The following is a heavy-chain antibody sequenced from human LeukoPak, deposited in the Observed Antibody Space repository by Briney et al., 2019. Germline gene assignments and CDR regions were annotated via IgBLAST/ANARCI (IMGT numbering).Heavy chain of an antibody. CDR2: ISYDGRNK. Sequence: PGGSLRLSCAASGLTFSSYAMHWVRQAPGKGLEWVAVISYDGRNKYYADSVKGRFTISRDNSKNTLYLQMNSLRAEDTAVYYCARGRGVGYSYGPFDYWGQGTLVTVSS. V-gene: IGHV3-30*04. J-gene: IGHJ4*02. CDR3: ARGRGVGYSYGPFDY. CDR1: GLTFSSYA. D-gene: IGHD5-18*01.